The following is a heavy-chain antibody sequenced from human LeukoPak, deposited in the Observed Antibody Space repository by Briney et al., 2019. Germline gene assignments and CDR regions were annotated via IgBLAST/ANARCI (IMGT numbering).Heavy chain of an antibody. V-gene: IGHV3-7*01. CDR2: IKEDGSEK. Sequence: QPGGSLRLSCAASGFTFSTYWMTWVRQAPGEGLEWVANIKEDGSEKNYVDSVKGRFTISRDNARNSLYLQLNSLRPEDTAVYYCARDRITEIGDQGTLVTVSS. CDR3: ARDRITEI. J-gene: IGHJ4*02. CDR1: GFTFSTYW.